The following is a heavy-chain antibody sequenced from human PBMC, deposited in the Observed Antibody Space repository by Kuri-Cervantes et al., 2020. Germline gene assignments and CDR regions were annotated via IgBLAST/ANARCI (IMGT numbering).Heavy chain of an antibody. V-gene: IGHV4-34*01. J-gene: IGHJ5*02. CDR2: INHSGST. Sequence: SETLSLTCAVYGGSFSGYYWSWIRQPPGKGLEWIGEINHSGSTNYNPSPKSRVTISVDTSKNQFSLKLSSVTAADTAVYYCARDISSGWYGWFDPWGQGTLVTSPQ. D-gene: IGHD6-19*01. CDR1: GGSFSGYY. CDR3: ARDISSGWYGWFDP.